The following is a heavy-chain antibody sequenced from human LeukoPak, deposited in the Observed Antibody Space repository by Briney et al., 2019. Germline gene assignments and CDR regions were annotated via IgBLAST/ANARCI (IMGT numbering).Heavy chain of an antibody. CDR3: AKESSGYARY. J-gene: IGHJ4*02. CDR1: GFTFSSYG. Sequence: PGGSLRLSCAASGFTFSSYGMHWVRQAPGKGLEWVAVISYDGSNKYYADSVKGRFTISRDNSKNTLYLQMNSLRAEDTAVYYCAKESSGYARYWGQGTLVTVSS. CDR2: ISYDGSNK. D-gene: IGHD5-12*01. V-gene: IGHV3-30*18.